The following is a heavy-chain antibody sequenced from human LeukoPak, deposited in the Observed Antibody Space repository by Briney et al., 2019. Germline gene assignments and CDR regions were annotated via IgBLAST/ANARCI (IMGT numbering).Heavy chain of an antibody. D-gene: IGHD6-19*01. CDR1: GGSTSSYY. J-gene: IGHJ4*02. CDR2: MYYSGST. Sequence: SETLSLXCSVSGGSTSSYYWSWIRQPPGKGLESIGYMYYSGSTNYNPSLKSRVTISVETSKNQFSLKLSSVTAADTAVYYCARSSEWPFFDYWGQGTLVTVSS. CDR3: ARSSEWPFFDY. V-gene: IGHV4-59*01.